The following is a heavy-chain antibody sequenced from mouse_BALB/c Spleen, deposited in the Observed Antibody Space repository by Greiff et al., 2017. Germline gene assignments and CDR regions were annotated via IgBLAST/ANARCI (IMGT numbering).Heavy chain of an antibody. CDR3: ARHEPAYDYYDY. D-gene: IGHD1-2*01. J-gene: IGHJ2*01. CDR2: FYPGSGSI. CDR1: GYTFTEYI. Sequence: QVQLQQSGAGLVKPGASVQLSCKASGYTFTEYIIHWVKQRSGQGLEWIGWFYPGSGSIKYNEKFKDKATLTADKSSSTVYMELSRLTSEDSAVYFCARHEPAYDYYDYWGQGTTLTVSS. V-gene: IGHV1-62-2*01.